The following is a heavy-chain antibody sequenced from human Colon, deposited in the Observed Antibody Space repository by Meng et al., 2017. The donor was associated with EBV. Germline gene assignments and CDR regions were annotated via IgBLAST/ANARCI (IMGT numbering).Heavy chain of an antibody. CDR2: IYHGGNT. CDR1: VASISSNNW. CDR3: ARGNAYNAPSFDY. Sequence: QVSLQESGPGLLEPSGTLSLTCAVSVASISSNNWWSWVRQPPGKGLEWIGEIYHGGNTNYNPSLKSRVTISVGRSNDQFSLSLSSVTAADTAVYYCARGNAYNAPSFDYWGQGTLVTVSS. J-gene: IGHJ4*02. V-gene: IGHV4-4*02. D-gene: IGHD5-24*01.